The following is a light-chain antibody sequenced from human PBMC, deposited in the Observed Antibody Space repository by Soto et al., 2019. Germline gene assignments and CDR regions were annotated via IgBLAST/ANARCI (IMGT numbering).Light chain of an antibody. CDR3: SSYTSSSTLVV. CDR1: SSDVGGYNY. J-gene: IGLJ2*01. CDR2: DVS. Sequence: QSALTQPASVSGSPGQSITISCTGPSSDVGGYNYVSWYQQHPGKAPKLMIYDVSTRPSGVSNRFSGSKSGNTASLTISGLQAEDEADYYCSSYTSSSTLVVFGGGTQLTVL. V-gene: IGLV2-14*01.